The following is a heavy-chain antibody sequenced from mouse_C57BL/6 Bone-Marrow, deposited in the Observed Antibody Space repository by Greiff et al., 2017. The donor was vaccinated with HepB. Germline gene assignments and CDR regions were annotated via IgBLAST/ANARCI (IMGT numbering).Heavy chain of an antibody. D-gene: IGHD1-1*02. Sequence: VQLQQSGAELVRPGASVKLSCKASGYTFTDYYINWVKQRPGQGLEWIARIYPGSGNTYYNEKFKGKATLTAEKSSSTAYMQLSSLTSEDSAVYFCARSGWCLFAYWGQGTLVTVSA. CDR2: IYPGSGNT. CDR3: ARSGWCLFAY. V-gene: IGHV1-76*01. J-gene: IGHJ3*01. CDR1: GYTFTDYY.